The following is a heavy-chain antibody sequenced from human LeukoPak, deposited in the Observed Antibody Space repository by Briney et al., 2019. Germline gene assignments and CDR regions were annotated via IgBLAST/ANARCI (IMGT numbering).Heavy chain of an antibody. J-gene: IGHJ4*02. Sequence: LGESLKISCKGSGYSFTSYWIAWVRQMPGKGLEWIGIIYPGDSDTRDSPSFQGQVTFSANKSISTSYLQWSSLKASDTAMYYCAREGEVGVHYFDYWGQGTLVTVSS. CDR3: AREGEVGVHYFDY. CDR2: IYPGDSDT. V-gene: IGHV5-51*01. D-gene: IGHD1-26*01. CDR1: GYSFTSYW.